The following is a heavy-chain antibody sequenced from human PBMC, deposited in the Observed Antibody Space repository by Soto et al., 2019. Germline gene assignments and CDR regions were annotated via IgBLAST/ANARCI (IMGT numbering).Heavy chain of an antibody. CDR1: GGSFSGYY. CDR2: INHSGST. CDR3: ARGPWPYFDY. V-gene: IGHV4-34*01. Sequence: SGTLALTCAVYGGSFSGYYWSWIRQPPGKGLEWIGEINHSGSTNYNPSLKSRVTISVDTSKNQFSLKLSSVTAADTAVYYCARGPWPYFDYWGQGTLVPVSS. J-gene: IGHJ4*02.